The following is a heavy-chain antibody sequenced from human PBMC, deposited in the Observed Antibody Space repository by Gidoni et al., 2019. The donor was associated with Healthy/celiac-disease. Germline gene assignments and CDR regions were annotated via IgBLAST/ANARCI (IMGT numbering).Heavy chain of an antibody. D-gene: IGHD5-18*01. J-gene: IGHJ4*02. V-gene: IGHV1-46*01. CDR3: AREVFGYSYGYSLDY. Sequence: QGLEWMGIINPSGGSTSYAQKFQGRVTMTRDTSTSTVYMERSSLRSEDTAVYYCAREVFGYSYGYSLDYWGQGTLVTVSS. CDR2: INPSGGST.